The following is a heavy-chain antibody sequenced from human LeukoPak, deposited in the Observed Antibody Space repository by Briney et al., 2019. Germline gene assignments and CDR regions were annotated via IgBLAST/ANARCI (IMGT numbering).Heavy chain of an antibody. CDR2: IYYSGST. J-gene: IGHJ4*02. CDR3: ARIKDYYYDSSGYREGFFDY. V-gene: IGHV4-59*08. Sequence: SETLSLTCTVSGGSINSYYWSWIRQPPGKGLEWIGYIYYSGSTNYNPSLKSRVTISVHTSKNQFSLKLSSVTAADTAVYYCARIKDYYYDSSGYREGFFDYWGQGTLVTVSS. CDR1: GGSINSYY. D-gene: IGHD3-22*01.